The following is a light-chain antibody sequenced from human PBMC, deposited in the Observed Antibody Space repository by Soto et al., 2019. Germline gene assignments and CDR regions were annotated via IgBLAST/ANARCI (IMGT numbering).Light chain of an antibody. CDR2: STN. Sequence: QAVVTQAPSFSVSPGGTITLTCGLTSGSVSISSYPSWYQQTPGQAPRTLIYSTNTRASGVPDRFSGSILGNRAALTITGAQADDESDYYCVLYMGSGVWVFGGGTKVTVL. CDR1: SGSVSISSY. J-gene: IGLJ3*02. CDR3: VLYMGSGVWV. V-gene: IGLV8-61*01.